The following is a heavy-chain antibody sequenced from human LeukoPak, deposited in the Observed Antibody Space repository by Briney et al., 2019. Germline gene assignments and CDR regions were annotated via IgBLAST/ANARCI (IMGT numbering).Heavy chain of an antibody. Sequence: GGSLRLSCVTSGFTFSNYAMGWVRQAPEKGLGWVSAVRSSVNSAVYTDSARGRFTICKDNSKNTILLKMNSLRAEDTAVYHCAKDQRSGEYDYGWGPFDMWGQGTMVTVSS. CDR1: GFTFSNYA. CDR2: VRSSVNSA. D-gene: IGHD3-16*01. CDR3: AKDQRSGEYDYGWGPFDM. J-gene: IGHJ3*02. V-gene: IGHV3-23*01.